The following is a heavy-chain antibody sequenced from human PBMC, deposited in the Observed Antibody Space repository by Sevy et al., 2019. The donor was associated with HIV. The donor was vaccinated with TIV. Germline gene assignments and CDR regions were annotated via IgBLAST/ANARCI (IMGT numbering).Heavy chain of an antibody. CDR1: GFTFSDSW. Sequence: GESLKISCEASGFTFSDSWMHWVRQAPGKGLVWVSRINRDGSSTDYGDSVKGRFTISRDNAKNTLYLQMNSLRAEDTAVYYCARGRDCGGGSCDGYHYYGMDVWGRGTTVTVSS. D-gene: IGHD2-15*01. V-gene: IGHV3-74*01. CDR2: INRDGSST. J-gene: IGHJ6*02. CDR3: ARGRDCGGGSCDGYHYYGMDV.